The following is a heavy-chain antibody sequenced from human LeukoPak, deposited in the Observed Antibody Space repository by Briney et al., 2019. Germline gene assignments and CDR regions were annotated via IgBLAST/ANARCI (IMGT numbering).Heavy chain of an antibody. D-gene: IGHD6-13*01. CDR1: GGFISSGSYY. CDR2: IYTSGST. J-gene: IGHJ5*02. Sequence: TLSLTCTVSGGFISSGSYYWTWIRQPAGKGLEWIVRIYTSGSTNYNPSLKSRVTISVDTSKKQFSLKLSSVTAADTAVSYCARDLAAAGTIDPWGQGTLVTVSS. V-gene: IGHV4-61*02. CDR3: ARDLAAAGTIDP.